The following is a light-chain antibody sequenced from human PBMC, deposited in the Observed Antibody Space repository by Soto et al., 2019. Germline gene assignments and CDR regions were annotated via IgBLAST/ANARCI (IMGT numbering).Light chain of an antibody. CDR1: QTINKW. V-gene: IGKV1-5*01. CDR2: MAS. J-gene: IGKJ5*01. CDR3: QEYNTYWM. Sequence: DIQMTQSPSTPSASVGDRGTITCRASQTINKWLAWYQQKPGKAPRLLIYMASTLESGLPSRFSGSGSGTEFTLTISSLQPDDFATYYCQEYNTYWMFGQGTRLENK.